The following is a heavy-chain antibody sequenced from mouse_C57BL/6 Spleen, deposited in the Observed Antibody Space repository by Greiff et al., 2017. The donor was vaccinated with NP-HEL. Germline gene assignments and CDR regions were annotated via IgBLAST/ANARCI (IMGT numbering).Heavy chain of an antibody. CDR2: IYPGSGST. CDR1: GYTFTSYW. CDR3: ARWGDYYGSSYGYFDV. D-gene: IGHD1-1*01. V-gene: IGHV1-55*01. Sequence: QVQLQQPGAELVKPGASVKTSCKASGYTFTSYWITWVKQRPGQGLEWIGDIYPGSGSTNYNEKFKSKATLTVDTSSSTAYMQLSSLTSEDSAVYYCARWGDYYGSSYGYFDVWGTGTTVTVSS. J-gene: IGHJ1*03.